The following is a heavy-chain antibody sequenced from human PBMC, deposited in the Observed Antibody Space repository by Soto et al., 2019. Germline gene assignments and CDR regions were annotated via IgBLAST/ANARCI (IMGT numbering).Heavy chain of an antibody. CDR2: LSSDGSNT. CDR3: ASDKSNGWYYFDH. J-gene: IGHJ4*02. Sequence: QVQLVESGGGVVQPGRSLRLSCAASGFTFSSYAMHWVRQAPGKGLEWVAVLSSDGSNTYYADSVKGRFTISRDNSKNTLYLQMNRLRAEDTAVFSCASDKSNGWYYFDHWGQGTLVTVSS. V-gene: IGHV3-30-3*01. CDR1: GFTFSSYA. D-gene: IGHD6-19*01.